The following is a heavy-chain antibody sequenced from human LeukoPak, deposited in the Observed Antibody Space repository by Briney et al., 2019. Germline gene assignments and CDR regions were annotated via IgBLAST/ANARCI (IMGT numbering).Heavy chain of an antibody. V-gene: IGHV4-39*01. CDR2: IYYSGST. CDR1: GGSISSSSYY. J-gene: IGHJ4*02. CDR3: ARQLRYFDWLLRSNFDY. Sequence: SETLSLTCTVSGGSISSSSYYWGWIRQPPGKGLEWIGSIYYSGSTYYSPSLKSRVTISVDTSKNQFSLKLSSVTAADTAVYYCARQLRYFDWLLRSNFDYWGQGTLVTVSS. D-gene: IGHD3-9*01.